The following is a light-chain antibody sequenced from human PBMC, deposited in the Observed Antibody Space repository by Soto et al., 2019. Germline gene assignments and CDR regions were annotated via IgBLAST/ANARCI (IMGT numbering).Light chain of an antibody. CDR1: QSISSE. CDR3: QQRSSWPQLFT. Sequence: EIVMTQSPGTLSLSPGKISTLSCRARQSISSEFAWYQQNPGQAPRLLIYDASNRATGIPARFSGSGSGKDFTLIISSLETEHSAIYYCQQRSSWPQLFTFGQGTRLEIK. V-gene: IGKV3-11*01. CDR2: DAS. J-gene: IGKJ5*01.